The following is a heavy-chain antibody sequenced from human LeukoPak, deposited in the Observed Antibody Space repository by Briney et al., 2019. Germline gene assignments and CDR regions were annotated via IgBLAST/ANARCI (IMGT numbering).Heavy chain of an antibody. D-gene: IGHD2-15*01. CDR3: ASSYCSGGRCYLIHY. J-gene: IGHJ4*02. CDR2: IGSSSSTI. CDR1: GFTYSSYS. V-gene: IGHV3-48*01. Sequence: PGGSLRLSCAASGFTYSSYSMNWVRQAPGKGLEWVSYIGSSSSTIYYADSVKGRFTISRDNAKNSLYLQMNSLRAEDTAVYYCASSYCSGGRCYLIHYWGQGTLVTVSS.